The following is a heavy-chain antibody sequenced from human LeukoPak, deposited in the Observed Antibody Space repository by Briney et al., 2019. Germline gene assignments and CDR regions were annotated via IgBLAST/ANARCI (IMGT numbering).Heavy chain of an antibody. V-gene: IGHV3-7*01. CDR2: INQDGSEK. Sequence: PGGSLRPSCTASGFTFSTYWMSWVRQAPGKGLEWVANINQDGSEKYYVDSVKGRFTISRDNAKNSLYLQMNSLRAEDTALYYCARDVRADFWTGYPNHAFDIWGQGTMVTVSS. CDR3: ARDVRADFWTGYPNHAFDI. J-gene: IGHJ3*02. D-gene: IGHD3/OR15-3a*01. CDR1: GFTFSTYW.